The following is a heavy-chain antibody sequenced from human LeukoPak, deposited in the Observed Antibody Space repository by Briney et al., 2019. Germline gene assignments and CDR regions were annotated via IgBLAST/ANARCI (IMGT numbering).Heavy chain of an antibody. Sequence: PGGSLRLSCAASGFIFSSYGMHWVRQAPGKGLEWVAVIWYDGSNKYYADSVKGRFTISRDNSKNTLYLQMNSLRAEDTAVYYCARERVAYCGGDCYIFDYWGQGTLVTVSS. CDR1: GFIFSSYG. D-gene: IGHD2-21*02. CDR3: ARERVAYCGGDCYIFDY. CDR2: IWYDGSNK. J-gene: IGHJ4*02. V-gene: IGHV3-33*08.